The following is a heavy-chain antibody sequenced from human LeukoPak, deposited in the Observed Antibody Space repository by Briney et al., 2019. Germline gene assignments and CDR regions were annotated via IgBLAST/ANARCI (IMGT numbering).Heavy chain of an antibody. CDR3: ARGYCSSTSCYAGGVYNWFDP. Sequence: SQTLSLTCTVSGGSISSGDYYWSWIRQPPGKDLEWIGYIYYSGSTYYNPSLKSRVTISVDTSKNQFSLKLSSVTAADTAVYYCARGYCSSTSCYAGGVYNWFDPWGQGTLVTVSS. CDR2: IYYSGST. J-gene: IGHJ5*02. CDR1: GGSISSGDYY. V-gene: IGHV4-30-4*01. D-gene: IGHD2-2*01.